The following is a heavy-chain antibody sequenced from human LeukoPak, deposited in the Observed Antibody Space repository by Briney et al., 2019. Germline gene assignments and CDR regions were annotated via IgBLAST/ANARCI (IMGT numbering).Heavy chain of an antibody. V-gene: IGHV3-23*01. Sequence: PGGSLRLSCAASGFTFSKAWMSWVRQAPGKGLEWVSAISGSGGSTYYADSVKGRFTISRDNSKNTLYLQMNSLRAEDTAVYYCASSSSGWEGDAFDIWGQGTMVTVSS. D-gene: IGHD6-19*01. J-gene: IGHJ3*02. CDR1: GFTFSKAW. CDR2: ISGSGGST. CDR3: ASSSSGWEGDAFDI.